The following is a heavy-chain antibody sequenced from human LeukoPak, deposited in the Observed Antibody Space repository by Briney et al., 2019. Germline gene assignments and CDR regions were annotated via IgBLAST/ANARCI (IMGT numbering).Heavy chain of an antibody. Sequence: GGSLRLSCAASGFTFSNAWMSWVRQAPGKGLEWVANIKEDGSEKYYVDSVKGRFTISRDNAKNSLYLQVNSLRAEDTAVYCCASGVVVVAPDTFDIWGQGTMVTVSS. V-gene: IGHV3-7*01. CDR1: GFTFSNAW. D-gene: IGHD2-15*01. CDR2: IKEDGSEK. J-gene: IGHJ3*02. CDR3: ASGVVVVAPDTFDI.